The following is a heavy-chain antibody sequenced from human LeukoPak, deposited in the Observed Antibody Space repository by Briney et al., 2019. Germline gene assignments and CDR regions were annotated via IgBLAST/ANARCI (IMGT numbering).Heavy chain of an antibody. J-gene: IGHJ4*02. CDR1: GFTFSSFA. CDR2: ISFDGSNK. CDR3: ARGLETTPDY. Sequence: GGSLRLSCAASGFTFSSFALHWVRRAPGKGLEWVAVISFDGSNKYYADSVKGRFTISRDSSKNTLYLQMNSLRAEVTAVYYCARGLETTPDYWGQGTLVTVSS. V-gene: IGHV3-30-3*01. D-gene: IGHD3-3*01.